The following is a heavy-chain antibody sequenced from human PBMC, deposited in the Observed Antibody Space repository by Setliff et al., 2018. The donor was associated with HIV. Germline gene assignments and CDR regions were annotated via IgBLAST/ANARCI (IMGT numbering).Heavy chain of an antibody. Sequence: GGSLRLSCAAAGFTFSKAWMSWFRQTPGKGLEWVGRIKNRANGGTTHYAAPVNGRFTISRDDSKNTLYLQMNSLRAEDTAVYYCAKPGIVPAAEFVDYWGQGTLVTVSS. CDR1: GFTFSKAW. J-gene: IGHJ4*02. V-gene: IGHV3-15*01. D-gene: IGHD2-2*01. CDR3: AKPGIVPAAEFVDY. CDR2: IKNRANGGTT.